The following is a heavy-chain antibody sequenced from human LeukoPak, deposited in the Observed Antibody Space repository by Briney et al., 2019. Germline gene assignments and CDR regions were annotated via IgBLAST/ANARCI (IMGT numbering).Heavy chain of an antibody. CDR1: GFTVSSNY. CDR2: IYRGGGT. V-gene: IGHV3-66*01. Sequence: GGSLRLSCAASGFTVSSNYMSWVRQAPGKGLEWVSVIYRGGGTDYAESVKGRFTISRDKSKNPLYLQMNSLRAEDPAVYYCGREMDSGSYFLDYWGQGTLVSVSS. CDR3: GREMDSGSYFLDY. J-gene: IGHJ4*02. D-gene: IGHD1-26*01.